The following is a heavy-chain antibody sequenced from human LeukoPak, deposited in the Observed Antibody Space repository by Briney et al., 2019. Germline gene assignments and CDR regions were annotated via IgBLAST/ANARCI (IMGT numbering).Heavy chain of an antibody. Sequence: PGGSLRLSCAASGFTFSSYSMNWARQAPGKGLEWVSSISSSSSYIYYADSVKGRFTISRDNAKNSLYLQMNSLRAEDTAVYYCARGGPDYYDSSGYYYDYWGQGTLVTVSS. V-gene: IGHV3-21*01. CDR2: ISSSSSYI. CDR3: ARGGPDYYDSSGYYYDY. J-gene: IGHJ4*02. CDR1: GFTFSSYS. D-gene: IGHD3-22*01.